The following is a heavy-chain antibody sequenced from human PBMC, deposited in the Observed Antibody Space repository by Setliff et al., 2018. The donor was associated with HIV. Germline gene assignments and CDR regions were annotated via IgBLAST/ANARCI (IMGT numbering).Heavy chain of an antibody. J-gene: IGHJ3*02. V-gene: IGHV5-10-1*01. D-gene: IGHD6-19*01. CDR1: GTSLSNYW. CDR3: SRGIAVAGHDFANTPGDI. CDR2: IDPSDSYI. Sequence: GASLKISCKGSGTSLSNYWINWVRQMPGKGLEWMGRIDPSDSYINYGPSFQGHVTISADKSTNTAFLQWSSLKASDSAMYYCSRGIAVAGHDFANTPGDIWGQGTMVTVSS.